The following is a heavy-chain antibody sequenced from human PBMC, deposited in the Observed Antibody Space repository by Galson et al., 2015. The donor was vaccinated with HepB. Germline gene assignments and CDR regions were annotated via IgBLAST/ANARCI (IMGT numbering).Heavy chain of an antibody. CDR2: ISCGKGDT. J-gene: IGHJ4*02. CDR1: GYTFADYG. D-gene: IGHD3-16*01. V-gene: IGHV1-3*01. CDR3: ARSYTVRVSDPSGY. Sequence: SVKVSCKAFGYTFADYGIHWVRQAPGQRLEWMGWISCGKGDTKYSQKLQTRVTIARDTSAKTAYMEMSSLTSEDSAVYFCARSYTVRVSDPSGYWGQGTLVTVSS.